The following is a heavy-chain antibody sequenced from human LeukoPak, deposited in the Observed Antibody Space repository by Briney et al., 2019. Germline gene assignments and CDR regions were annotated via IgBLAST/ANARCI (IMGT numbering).Heavy chain of an antibody. CDR3: TRGSEAAAGDAFDI. Sequence: PSETLSLTCAVYGVSFSGYYWSWIRQPPGKGLEWIGYIYYSGTTNYNPSLKSRLIISVDTSKNQFSLRLSSVTAADTAVYFCTRGSEAAAGDAFDIWGRGTMVTVSS. CDR1: GVSFSGYY. V-gene: IGHV4-59*01. D-gene: IGHD6-13*01. J-gene: IGHJ3*02. CDR2: IYYSGTT.